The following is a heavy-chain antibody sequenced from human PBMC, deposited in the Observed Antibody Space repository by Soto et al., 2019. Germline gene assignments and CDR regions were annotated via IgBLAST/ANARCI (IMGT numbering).Heavy chain of an antibody. V-gene: IGHV3-23*01. J-gene: IGHJ5*02. CDR2: ISDTGGST. D-gene: IGHD6-13*01. CDR3: AKAGANSSTWHSNWFDP. Sequence: EVPLLESGGALVPPGGSLRLSCAASGFSFNNYIMNWVRQAPGKGLEWVSGISDTGGSTDYADSVKGRFTISRDNSKNTLFRQMNRLRADDTAMYYCAKAGANSSTWHSNWFDPWGQGTLVTVSS. CDR1: GFSFNNYI.